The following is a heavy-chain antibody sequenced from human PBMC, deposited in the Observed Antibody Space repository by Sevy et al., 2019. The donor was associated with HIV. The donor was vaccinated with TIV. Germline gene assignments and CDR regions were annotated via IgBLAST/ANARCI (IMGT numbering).Heavy chain of an antibody. CDR3: ASLPYSSGWFNFDY. J-gene: IGHJ4*02. CDR2: IYYSGST. CDR1: GGSISSSSYY. Sequence: SDTLSLTCTVSGGSISSSSYYWGWIRQPPGKGLEWIGSIYYSGSTYYNPSLKSRVTISVDTSKNQFSLKLSSVTAADTAVYYCASLPYSSGWFNFDYWGQGTLVTVSS. D-gene: IGHD6-19*01. V-gene: IGHV4-39*01.